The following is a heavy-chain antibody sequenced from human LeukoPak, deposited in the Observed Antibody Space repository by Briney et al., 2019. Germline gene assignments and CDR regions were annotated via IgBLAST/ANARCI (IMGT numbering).Heavy chain of an antibody. Sequence: SETLSLTCTVSGGSISSSSYYWGWIRRPPGKGLEWIGSIYYSGSTYYNPSLKSRVTISVDTSKNQFSLKLSSVTAADTAVYYCARLGQLDYWGQGTLVTVSS. J-gene: IGHJ4*02. V-gene: IGHV4-39*01. D-gene: IGHD6-6*01. CDR3: ARLGQLDY. CDR1: GGSISSSSYY. CDR2: IYYSGST.